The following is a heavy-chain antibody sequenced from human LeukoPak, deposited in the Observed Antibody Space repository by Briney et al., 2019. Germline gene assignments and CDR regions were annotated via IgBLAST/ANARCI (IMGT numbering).Heavy chain of an antibody. CDR2: IAYDGSSK. J-gene: IGHJ6*03. Sequence: PGGSLRLSCAASGFTLSTYGMHWVRQAQGKGLEWVAFIAYDGSSKWYAGSVKGRFTISRDNPKNTLYLQMNSLRAEDTAVYYCAKDPGYQPPGYYMDVWGKGTTVTVSS. D-gene: IGHD2-2*01. CDR1: GFTLSTYG. V-gene: IGHV3-30*02. CDR3: AKDPGYQPPGYYMDV.